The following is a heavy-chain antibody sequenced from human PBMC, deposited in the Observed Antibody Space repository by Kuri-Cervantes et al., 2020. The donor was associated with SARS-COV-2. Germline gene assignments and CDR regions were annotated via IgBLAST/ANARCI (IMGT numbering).Heavy chain of an antibody. CDR2: ISYDGSNK. Sequence: GESLKISCAASGFTFSSYAMHWVRQAPGKGLEWVAVISYDGSNKYYADSVKGRFTISRDNYKNTVYLQVKSLRAEDTGVYYCTRESYSRNVGFDYWGQGTLVTVSS. CDR1: GFTFSSYA. D-gene: IGHD1-1*01. CDR3: TRESYSRNVGFDY. V-gene: IGHV3-30-3*01. J-gene: IGHJ4*02.